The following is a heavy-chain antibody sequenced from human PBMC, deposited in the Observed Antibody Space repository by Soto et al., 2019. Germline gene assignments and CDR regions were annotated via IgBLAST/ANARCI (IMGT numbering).Heavy chain of an antibody. J-gene: IGHJ4*02. CDR3: ARGWWAHFDY. D-gene: IGHD2-15*01. CDR1: GFTVSSNY. V-gene: IGHV3-66*01. Sequence: EVQLVESGGGLVQPGGSLRLSCAASGFTVSSNYMNWVRQAPGKGREWVSVIYSGVSTYYADSVKGRFTISRDNSKNTLYLQMNTLRADDTAVDYCARGWWAHFDYWGQGTLVTVSS. CDR2: IYSGVST.